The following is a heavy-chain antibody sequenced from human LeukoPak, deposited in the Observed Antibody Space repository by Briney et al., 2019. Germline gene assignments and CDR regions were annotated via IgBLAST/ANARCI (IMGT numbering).Heavy chain of an antibody. V-gene: IGHV3-30-3*01. D-gene: IGHD3-3*01. J-gene: IGHJ6*02. CDR2: ISYDGSNK. Sequence: PGGSLRLSCAASGFTFSSYAMHWVRQAPGKGLEWVAVISYDGSNKYYADSVKGRFTISRDNSKNTLYLQMNSLRAEDTAVYYCARDRYDFWSGYYYYYYYGMDVWGQGTTVTVSS. CDR1: GFTFSSYA. CDR3: ARDRYDFWSGYYYYYYYGMDV.